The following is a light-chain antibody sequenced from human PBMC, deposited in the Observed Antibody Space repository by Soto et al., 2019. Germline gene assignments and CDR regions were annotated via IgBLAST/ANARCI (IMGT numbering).Light chain of an antibody. CDR2: EVT. CDR3: SSYAGSNTFLL. CDR1: SSDVGGYNF. J-gene: IGLJ2*01. Sequence: QSALTQPPSASGSPGQSVTISCSGTSSDVGGYNFVSWYQQHPGKAPKLLIYEVTQRPSGVPDRFSGSKSGNTASLTVSGLQAEDEANYYCSSYAGSNTFLLFGGGTKLTVL. V-gene: IGLV2-8*01.